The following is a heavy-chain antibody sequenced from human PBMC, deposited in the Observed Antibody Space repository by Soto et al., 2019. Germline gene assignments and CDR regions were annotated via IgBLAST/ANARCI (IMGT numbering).Heavy chain of an antibody. J-gene: IGHJ3*02. Sequence: QVQLVESGGGVVQPGRSLRLSCAASGFTFSSYGMHWVRQAPGKGLEWVAVIWYDGSNKYYADSVKGRFTISRDNSKNTVYLQMNSLRAEDTAVYYCARDQAVAGYGGGAFDIWGQGTMVTVSS. CDR3: ARDQAVAGYGGGAFDI. CDR2: IWYDGSNK. V-gene: IGHV3-33*01. D-gene: IGHD6-19*01. CDR1: GFTFSSYG.